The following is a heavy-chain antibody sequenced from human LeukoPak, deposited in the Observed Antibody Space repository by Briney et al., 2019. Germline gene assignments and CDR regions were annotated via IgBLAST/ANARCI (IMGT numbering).Heavy chain of an antibody. CDR1: GFTFSSYS. CDR3: ARSKITMIVVRNAFDI. J-gene: IGHJ3*02. Sequence: GGSLRLSCAASGFTFSSYSMNWVRQAPGKGLEWVSYISSSSSTIYYADSVKGRFTISRDNAKNSLYLQMNSLRAEDTAVYYCARSKITMIVVRNAFDIWGQGTMVTVSS. D-gene: IGHD3-22*01. CDR2: ISSSSSTI. V-gene: IGHV3-48*04.